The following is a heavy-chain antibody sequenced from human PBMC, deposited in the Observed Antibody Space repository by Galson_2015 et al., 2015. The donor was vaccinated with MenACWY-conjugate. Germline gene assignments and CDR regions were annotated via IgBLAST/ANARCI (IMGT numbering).Heavy chain of an antibody. CDR1: GFIFSGSA. D-gene: IGHD5-24*01. J-gene: IGHJ5*02. Sequence: SLRLSCAASGFIFSGSATHWVRQASGKGLEWVGRIRSKANSYATAYAASVKGRFTISRDDSKNMAYLQMNSLKTEDTAVYYCTREVEMTTIMDSIGWFDPWGRGT. CDR2: IRSKANSYAT. V-gene: IGHV3-73*01. CDR3: TREVEMTTIMDSIGWFDP.